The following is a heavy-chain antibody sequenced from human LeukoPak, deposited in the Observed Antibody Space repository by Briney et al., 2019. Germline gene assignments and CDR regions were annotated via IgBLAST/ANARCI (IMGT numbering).Heavy chain of an antibody. V-gene: IGHV1-46*01. D-gene: IGHD2-15*01. CDR2: INPSGTGT. CDR3: AGEGYCSGGSCYSYYYYNYMDV. CDR1: GYTITNNY. Sequence: ASVKVSCKASGYTITNNYMHWVRQAPGQGLEWMGVINPSGTGTSYAQKFQGRITMTRDTSTSTVNMELSSLRPEDTAVYYCAGEGYCSGGSCYSYYYYNYMDVWGKGTTVTVSS. J-gene: IGHJ6*03.